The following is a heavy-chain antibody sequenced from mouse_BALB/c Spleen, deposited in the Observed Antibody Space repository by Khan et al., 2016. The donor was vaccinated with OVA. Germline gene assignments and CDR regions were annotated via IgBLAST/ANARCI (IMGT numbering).Heavy chain of an antibody. J-gene: IGHJ3*01. CDR1: GYTFTSYY. CDR2: INPSSGGN. D-gene: IGHD2-2*01. Sequence: VQLQESGAELVKPGASVRLSCKASGYTFTSYYLYWVKQRPGQGLEWIGDINPSSGGNNFNEKFKSKATLTVDKSSSTAYIQLNSLTSEDSAVYYCSRSGYGSFAYWGQGTLVTVSA. V-gene: IGHV1S81*02. CDR3: SRSGYGSFAY.